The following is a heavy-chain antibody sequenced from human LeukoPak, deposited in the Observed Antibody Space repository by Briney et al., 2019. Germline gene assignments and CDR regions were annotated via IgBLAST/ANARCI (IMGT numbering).Heavy chain of an antibody. Sequence: GGSLRLSCAASGFTFSTYSMNWVRQAPGKGLEWVSFIDTSTSYIYYGDSVKGRFTISRDNAKNSLYLQMNGLRAEDTAVYYCARGRSITLLRGVAMSDGLDIWGQGAMVTVSS. V-gene: IGHV3-21*01. J-gene: IGHJ3*02. CDR2: IDTSTSYI. CDR3: ARGRSITLLRGVAMSDGLDI. D-gene: IGHD3-10*01. CDR1: GFTFSTYS.